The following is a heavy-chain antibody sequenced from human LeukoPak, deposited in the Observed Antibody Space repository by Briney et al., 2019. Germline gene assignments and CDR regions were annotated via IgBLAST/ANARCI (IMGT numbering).Heavy chain of an antibody. V-gene: IGHV3-23*03. CDR2: IYSGGST. CDR1: GFTLGNHA. CDR3: AKDPYGTRYFDY. J-gene: IGHJ4*02. Sequence: GGSLRLSCAASGFTLGNHAVSWVRQAPGKGLEWVSVIYSGGSTYYADSVKGRFTISRDNSKNTVYLQMNSLRAEDTAVYYCAKDPYGTRYFDYWGQGTLVTVSS. D-gene: IGHD2-2*01.